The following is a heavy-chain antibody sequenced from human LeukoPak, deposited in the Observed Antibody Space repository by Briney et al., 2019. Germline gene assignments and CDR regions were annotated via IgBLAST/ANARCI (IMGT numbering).Heavy chain of an antibody. CDR3: ARDATSIAARPSSFDY. CDR2: INPSGGST. CDR1: GYTFTSYY. V-gene: IGHV1-46*01. J-gene: IGHJ4*02. Sequence: ASVKVSCKASGYTFTSYYMHWVRQAPGQGLEWMGIINPSGGSTSYAQKFQGRVTMTRDTSTSTVYMELSSLRSEDTAVYYCARDATSIAARPSSFDYWGQGTLVTVSS. D-gene: IGHD6-6*01.